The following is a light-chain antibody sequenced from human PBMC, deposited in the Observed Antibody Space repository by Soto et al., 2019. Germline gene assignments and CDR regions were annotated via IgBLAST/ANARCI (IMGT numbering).Light chain of an antibody. Sequence: QSVLTQPPSASGTPGQRVTISCSGSTSYIGSIPVNWYQQLPGTAPKLLLYSNNQRPSGVPDRFSGSKSGTSASLAISGLQSEDEADYYCAAWDDSLNGWVFGGGTKLTVL. CDR1: TSYIGSIP. CDR3: AAWDDSLNGWV. J-gene: IGLJ3*02. CDR2: SNN. V-gene: IGLV1-44*01.